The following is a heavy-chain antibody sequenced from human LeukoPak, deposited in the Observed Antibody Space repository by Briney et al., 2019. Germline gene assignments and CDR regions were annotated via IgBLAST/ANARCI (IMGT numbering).Heavy chain of an antibody. V-gene: IGHV3-23*01. CDR3: AKDPLYYYDSSGYYSGHFDY. J-gene: IGHJ4*02. Sequence: GGSLRLSCETSGFTFSSYGMSWVRQAPGKGLEWVSAISGSGGSTYYADSVKGRFTISRDNSKNTLYLQMNSLRAEDTAVYYCAKDPLYYYDSSGYYSGHFDYWGQGTLVTVSS. CDR2: ISGSGGST. CDR1: GFTFSSYG. D-gene: IGHD3-22*01.